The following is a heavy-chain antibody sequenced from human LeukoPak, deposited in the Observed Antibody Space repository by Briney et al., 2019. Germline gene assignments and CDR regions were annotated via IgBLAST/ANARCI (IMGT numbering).Heavy chain of an antibody. CDR3: VKDRGIVVVVAATAYDY. V-gene: IGHV3-64D*06. CDR2: ISSNGGST. J-gene: IGHJ4*02. D-gene: IGHD2-15*01. Sequence: PGGSLRLSCSASGFTFSSYAMHWVRQAPGKGLEYVSAISSNGGSTYYADSVKGRFTISRDNSKNTLYLQMSSPRAEDTAVYYCVKDRGIVVVVAATAYDYWGQGTLVTVSS. CDR1: GFTFSSYA.